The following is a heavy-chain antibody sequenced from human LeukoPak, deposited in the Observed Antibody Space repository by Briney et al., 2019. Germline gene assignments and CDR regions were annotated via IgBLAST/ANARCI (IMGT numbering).Heavy chain of an antibody. CDR1: GGSFSGYY. CDR2: IYTSGST. D-gene: IGHD4-17*01. Sequence: SETLSLTCAVYGGSFSGYYWSWIRQPPGKGLEWIGRIYTSGSTNYNPSLKSRVTMSVDTSKNQFSLKLSSVTAADTAVYYCARDRAYGDETGWFDPWGQGTLVTVSS. J-gene: IGHJ5*02. CDR3: ARDRAYGDETGWFDP. V-gene: IGHV4-4*07.